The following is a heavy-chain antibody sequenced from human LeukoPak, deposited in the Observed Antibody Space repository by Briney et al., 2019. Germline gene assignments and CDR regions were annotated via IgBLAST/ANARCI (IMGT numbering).Heavy chain of an antibody. CDR1: GFAFSTYE. D-gene: IGHD3-16*01. CDR2: ISSSGSTI. J-gene: IGHJ4*02. Sequence: PRGSLRLSCAASGFAFSTYEMNWVRQAPGKGLEWVSYISSSGSTIYYADSVKGRFTISRDNAKNSLYPQMNRLRAEDTAVYYCARVGAYAAVNCWGQGTLVTVSS. V-gene: IGHV3-48*03. CDR3: ARVGAYAAVNC.